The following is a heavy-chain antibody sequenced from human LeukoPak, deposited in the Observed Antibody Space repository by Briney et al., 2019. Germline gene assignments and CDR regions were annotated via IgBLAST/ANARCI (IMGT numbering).Heavy chain of an antibody. V-gene: IGHV1-69*04. Sequence: SVKVSCKASGGTFSSYDISWVRQAPGQGLEWMGRIIPILGIANYAQKFQGRVTITADKSTSTAYMELSSLRSEDTAVYYCARAPVTVATIATIDYWGQGTLVTVSS. D-gene: IGHD5-12*01. CDR3: ARAPVTVATIATIDY. CDR2: IIPILGIA. J-gene: IGHJ4*02. CDR1: GGTFSSYD.